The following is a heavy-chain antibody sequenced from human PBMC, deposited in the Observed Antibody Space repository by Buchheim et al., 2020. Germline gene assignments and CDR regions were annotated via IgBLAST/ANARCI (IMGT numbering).Heavy chain of an antibody. D-gene: IGHD2/OR15-2a*01. V-gene: IGHV3-48*01. CDR3: TRVYAWCPSV. CDR2: ISTTSSTI. Sequence: EVHLVESGGGLVQPGGSLRLSCAASGFAFSSYTMSWVRHAPGKGLEWVSYISTTSSTIYYADSVKGRFTISRDNAKNSLYLQMNSLRADDTALYYCTRVYAWCPSVWGQGTL. CDR1: GFAFSSYT. J-gene: IGHJ4*02.